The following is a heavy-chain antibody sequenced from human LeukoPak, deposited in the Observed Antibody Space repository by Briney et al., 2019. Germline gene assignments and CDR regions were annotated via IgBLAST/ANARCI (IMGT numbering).Heavy chain of an antibody. CDR2: INPSGGST. Sequence: ASVKVSCKASGYTFTTYYMHWVRQAPGQGLEWMGIINPSGGSTTYAQNFQGSVTMTRDTSTSTVYMELSSLRSDDTAVYYCARGTTEGFDPWGQGTLVTVSS. V-gene: IGHV1-46*01. CDR1: GYTFTTYY. J-gene: IGHJ5*02. CDR3: ARGTTEGFDP. D-gene: IGHD1/OR15-1a*01.